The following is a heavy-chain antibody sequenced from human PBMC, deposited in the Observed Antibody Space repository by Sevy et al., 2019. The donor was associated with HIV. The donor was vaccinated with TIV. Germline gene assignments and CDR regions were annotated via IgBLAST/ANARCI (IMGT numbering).Heavy chain of an antibody. V-gene: IGHV1-2*06. D-gene: IGHD1-26*01. CDR1: GYTFTDNY. J-gene: IGHJ4*02. Sequence: ASVKVSCKTFGYTFTDNYIHWVRQAPGQGLEWMGRFNPLSGGTKSAQQFQGRVTMTRDTSISTAYMEVSRLTFDDTAVYYCAREAGNTYYGLLDYWGQGSLVTVSS. CDR2: FNPLSGGT. CDR3: AREAGNTYYGLLDY.